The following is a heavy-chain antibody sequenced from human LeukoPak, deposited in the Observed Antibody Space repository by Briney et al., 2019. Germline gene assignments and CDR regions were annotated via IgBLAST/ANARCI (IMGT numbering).Heavy chain of an antibody. CDR2: INPSGGST. CDR3: ARGRGSGWYRSSSYYFDY. V-gene: IGHV1-46*01. J-gene: IGHJ4*02. Sequence: ASVKVSCKASGGTFSSYAISWVRQAPGQGLEWMGIINPSGGSTSYAQKFQGRVIMTRDTSTSTVYMELSSLRSEDTAVYYCARGRGSGWYRSSSYYFDYWGQGTLVTVSS. D-gene: IGHD6-19*01. CDR1: GGTFSSYA.